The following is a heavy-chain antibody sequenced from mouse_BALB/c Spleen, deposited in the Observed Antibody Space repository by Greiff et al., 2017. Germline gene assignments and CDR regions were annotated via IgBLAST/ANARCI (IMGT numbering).Heavy chain of an antibody. V-gene: IGHV1-4*01. CDR2: INPSSGYT. CDR3: ERGIYANFDAMDY. Sequence: QVQLQQSGAELARPGASVKMSCKASGYTFTSYTMHWVKQRPGQGLEWIGYINPSSGYTNYNQKFKDKATLTADKSSSTAYMQLSSLTSEDSAVYECERGIYANFDAMDYWGQGNSVTVSS. D-gene: IGHD6-5*01. J-gene: IGHJ4*01. CDR1: GYTFTSYT.